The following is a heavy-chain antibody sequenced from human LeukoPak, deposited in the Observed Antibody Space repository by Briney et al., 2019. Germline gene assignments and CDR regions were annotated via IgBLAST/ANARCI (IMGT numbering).Heavy chain of an antibody. CDR3: AKQYFDFWSGYFGDY. Sequence: GGSLRLSCAASGFTFDNYAMSWVRQAPGKGLEWVSGIRGNGDNTYYADSVKGRFTISRDNSKNTLYLQMNSLRVEDTAVYYCAKQYFDFWSGYFGDYWGQGTLVTVSS. CDR2: IRGNGDNT. V-gene: IGHV3-23*01. J-gene: IGHJ4*02. CDR1: GFTFDNYA. D-gene: IGHD3-3*01.